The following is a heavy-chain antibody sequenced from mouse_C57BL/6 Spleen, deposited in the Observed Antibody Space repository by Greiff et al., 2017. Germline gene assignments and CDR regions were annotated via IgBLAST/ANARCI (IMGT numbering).Heavy chain of an antibody. D-gene: IGHD1-1*01. CDR3: ARGGYGSSYGYFDV. Sequence: QVPLKQSGAELVRPGTSVKMSCKASGYTFTNYWIGWAKQRPGHGLEWIGDIYPGGGYTNYNEKFKGKATLTADKSSSTAYMQFSSLTSEDSAIYYGARGGYGSSYGYFDVWGTGTTVTVAS. V-gene: IGHV1-63*01. CDR2: IYPGGGYT. J-gene: IGHJ1*03. CDR1: GYTFTNYW.